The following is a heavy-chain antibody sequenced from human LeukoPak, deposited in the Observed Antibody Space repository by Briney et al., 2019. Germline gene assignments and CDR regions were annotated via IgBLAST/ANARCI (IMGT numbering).Heavy chain of an antibody. CDR2: INPNSGGT. D-gene: IGHD2-15*01. J-gene: IGHJ4*02. CDR1: GYTFTGYY. CDR3: ARGDIVVVVAATPPED. V-gene: IGHV1-2*02. Sequence: ASVKVSCKXSGYTFTGYYMHWVRQAPGQGLEWMGWINPNSGGTNYAQKFQGRVTMTRDTSISTAYMELSRLRSDDTAVYYCARGDIVVVVAATPPEDWGQGTLVTVSS.